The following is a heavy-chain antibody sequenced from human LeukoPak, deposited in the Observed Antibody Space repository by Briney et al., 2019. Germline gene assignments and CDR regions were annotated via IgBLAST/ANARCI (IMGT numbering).Heavy chain of an antibody. CDR3: ARARYGSGSYYVDY. V-gene: IGHV1-8*01. Sequence: ASVKVSCKASGYTFTSYDINWVRQATGQGLEWMGWMNPNSGNTGYAQKFQGRVTMTRNTSISTAYMELSSLRSEDTAVYYCARARYGSGSYYVDYWGQGTLVTVSS. D-gene: IGHD3-10*01. J-gene: IGHJ4*02. CDR1: GYTFTSYD. CDR2: MNPNSGNT.